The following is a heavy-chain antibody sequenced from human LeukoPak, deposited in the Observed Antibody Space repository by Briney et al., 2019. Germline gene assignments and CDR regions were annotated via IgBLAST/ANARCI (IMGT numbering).Heavy chain of an antibody. CDR2: INWYGGST. CDR1: GLTFDDYG. J-gene: IGHJ4*02. V-gene: IGHV3-20*04. D-gene: IGHD4-17*01. Sequence: AGGSLRLSCAASGLTFDDYGMSWVRHAPGKGLEWVSGINWYGGSTVYADSVKGRFPISSDNAKNSLHLQMNSLRAEDAALYYCARDYLHGHYVYDYWGQGTLVTVSS. CDR3: ARDYLHGHYVYDY.